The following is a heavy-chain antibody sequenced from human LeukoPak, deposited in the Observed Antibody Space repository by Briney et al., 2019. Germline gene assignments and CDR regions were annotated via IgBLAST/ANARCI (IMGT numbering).Heavy chain of an antibody. CDR3: ARDDIAARPFDY. Sequence: GGSLRLSCAASGFTFDDYAMHWVRQAPGKGLEWVSGISWNSGSIGYADSVKGRFTISRDNAKNSLYLQMNSLRAEDTAVYYCARDDIAARPFDYWGQGTLVTVSS. CDR1: GFTFDDYA. D-gene: IGHD6-6*01. J-gene: IGHJ4*02. CDR2: ISWNSGSI. V-gene: IGHV3-9*01.